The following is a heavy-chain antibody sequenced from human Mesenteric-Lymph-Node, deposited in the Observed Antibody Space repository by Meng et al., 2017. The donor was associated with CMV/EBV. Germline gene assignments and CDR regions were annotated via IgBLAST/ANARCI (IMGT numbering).Heavy chain of an antibody. V-gene: IGHV4-4*02. Sequence: GAAISSPIWWTWVRPTPGKGLEWIGEAIHYGASNYNPSLQSRVTISLAKSKNQFSLNLKSVTAADTGVYYCARVRGGCSASSCTLDPWGQGTLVTVSS. CDR3: ARVRGGCSASSCTLDP. J-gene: IGHJ5*02. CDR2: AIHYGAS. D-gene: IGHD2-2*01. CDR1: GAAISSPIW.